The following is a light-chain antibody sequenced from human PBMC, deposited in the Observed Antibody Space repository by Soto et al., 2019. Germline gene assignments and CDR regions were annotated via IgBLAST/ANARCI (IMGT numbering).Light chain of an antibody. V-gene: IGKV3-20*01. J-gene: IGKJ1*01. CDR1: QSVDSSF. Sequence: EIVLTQSPGFLSLSPGERATLSCRASQSVDSSFFAWYQQKPGQAPRLLICGASKRATGIPDRFSGSGSGTDFTLTISRLEPKVFAVYYCQQYVSSGTFGQGTKVEIK. CDR2: GAS. CDR3: QQYVSSGT.